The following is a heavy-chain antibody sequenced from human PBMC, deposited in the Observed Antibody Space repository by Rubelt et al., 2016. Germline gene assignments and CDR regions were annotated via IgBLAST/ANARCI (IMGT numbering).Heavy chain of an antibody. V-gene: IGHV3-53*01. J-gene: IGHJ6*02. CDR2: VYSGGST. Sequence: EVQVVESGGGLIQPGGSLRLSCAASGFTVSNYYMTWVRQAPGEGLEWVSVVYSGGSTYYVDSVTGRFTISRDNSKNTLYLQMNSLPVEETAGYYGARSEYYYHGMDVGGQGTTVTVSS. CDR3: ARSEYYYHGMDV. CDR1: GFTVSNYY.